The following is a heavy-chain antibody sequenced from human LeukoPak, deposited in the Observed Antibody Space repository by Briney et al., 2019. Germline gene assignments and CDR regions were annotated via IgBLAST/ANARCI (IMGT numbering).Heavy chain of an antibody. Sequence: GGSLRLSCTASGFTFSSYSMNWVRQAPGKGLEWVSYISSSSSTTYYADSVKGRFTISRDNSKNTLNLQMNNMRAEDTAVYYCAKRIAVSGMGFDYWGQGTLVTVSS. CDR2: ISSSSSTT. D-gene: IGHD6-19*01. J-gene: IGHJ4*02. CDR1: GFTFSSYS. V-gene: IGHV3-48*04. CDR3: AKRIAVSGMGFDY.